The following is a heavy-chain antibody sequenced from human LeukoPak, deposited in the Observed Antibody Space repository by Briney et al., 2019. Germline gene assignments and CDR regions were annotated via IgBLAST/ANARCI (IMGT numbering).Heavy chain of an antibody. CDR3: VRDKDGYNF. J-gene: IGHJ4*02. CDR2: IDTDGKTT. Sequence: GGSLRLSCAASGLTFNTYVMHWVRHAPGKGLVWVARIDTDGKTTTYADSVKGRFTISRDNAKNMLYVQMNSLRAEDTAVYYCVRDKDGYNFWGQGTLVSVSS. V-gene: IGHV3-74*01. D-gene: IGHD5-24*01. CDR1: GLTFNTYV.